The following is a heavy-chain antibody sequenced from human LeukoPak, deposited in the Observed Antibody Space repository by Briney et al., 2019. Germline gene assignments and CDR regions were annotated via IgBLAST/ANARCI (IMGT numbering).Heavy chain of an antibody. V-gene: IGHV1-58*02. CDR1: GFSFTSSA. J-gene: IGHJ4*02. D-gene: IGHD3-22*01. CDR3: ARVGYYDSSGPRRAFDY. CDR2: IVVGSGNT. Sequence: ASVKVSCKASGFSFTSSAMQWVRQARGQRLEWIGWIVVGSGNTNYAQKFQERVTITRDMSTSTAYMELSSLRSEDTAVYYCARVGYYDSSGPRRAFDYWGQGTLVTVSS.